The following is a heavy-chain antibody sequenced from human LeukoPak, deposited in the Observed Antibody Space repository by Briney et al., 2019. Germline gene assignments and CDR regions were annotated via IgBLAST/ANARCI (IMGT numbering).Heavy chain of an antibody. J-gene: IGHJ4*02. CDR3: ARPTYSSVDY. CDR2: ISGSGGTI. D-gene: IGHD2/OR15-2a*01. Sequence: GGSLRLSCVVSGLTFSDSYMSWIRQPPGKGLEWISYISGSGGTIYHADSIKGRFTIFRDNTKNTLYLQMNSLRDEDTAVYYCARPTYSSVDYWGQGTLVTVSS. CDR1: GLTFSDSY. V-gene: IGHV3-11*01.